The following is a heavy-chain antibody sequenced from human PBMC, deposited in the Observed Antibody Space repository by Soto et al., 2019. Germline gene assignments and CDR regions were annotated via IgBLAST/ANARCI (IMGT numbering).Heavy chain of an antibody. V-gene: IGHV1-18*01. CDR1: GYTFTSYG. Sequence: QVHLVQSGAEVKKPGASVKVSCKASGYTFTSYGITWVRQAPGQGLEWMGWISAHNGNTDYAQKLQGRVIVTRDTSTSTAYMELSILRSDYTAVYYCARGRYGDYWGQGALVTVSS. CDR3: ARGRYGDY. J-gene: IGHJ4*02. D-gene: IGHD1-1*01. CDR2: ISAHNGNT.